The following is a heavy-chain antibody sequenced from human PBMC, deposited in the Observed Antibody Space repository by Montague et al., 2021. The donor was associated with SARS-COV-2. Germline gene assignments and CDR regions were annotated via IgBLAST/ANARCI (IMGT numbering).Heavy chain of an antibody. CDR2: ISTSAYTT. D-gene: IGHD3-16*02. CDR1: GFTFSNYD. Sequence: SLRLSCAASGFTFSNYDMNWVRQAPGEGPEWISYISTSAYTTSYAGSVEGRFTISRDNGKNSLYLQMNSLRVEDTAVYYCTRDYRSIVGDGLDIWGQGTKVTVSS. CDR3: TRDYRSIVGDGLDI. V-gene: IGHV3-48*03. J-gene: IGHJ3*02.